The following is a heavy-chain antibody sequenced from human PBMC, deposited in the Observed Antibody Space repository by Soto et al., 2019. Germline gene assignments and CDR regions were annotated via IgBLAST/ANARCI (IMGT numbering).Heavy chain of an antibody. Sequence: SSTXSLTCSFYVWSFIVYYLILIRHPPGKGLEWIGYIYNGGSTYYRPSLESRMHMSLDETRNHYSLRLTSVTAADTAVYFCARATVGLDTISYFDYWGQGKLV. CDR2: IYNGGST. V-gene: IGHV4-34*10. CDR1: VWSFIVYY. J-gene: IGHJ4*02. CDR3: ARATVGLDTISYFDY. D-gene: IGHD3-3*01.